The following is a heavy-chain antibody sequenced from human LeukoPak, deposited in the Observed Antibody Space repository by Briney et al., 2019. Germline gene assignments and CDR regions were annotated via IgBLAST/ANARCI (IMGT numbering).Heavy chain of an antibody. J-gene: IGHJ2*01. CDR3: ARHFHPAETTGGYFDL. CDR2: TFAGYSYT. D-gene: IGHD4-17*01. CDR1: GYNFTPYW. V-gene: IGHV5-51*01. Sequence: LGESLKISCQSSGYNFTPYWIVCVRQMPGKGLEWMGITFAGYSYTIYRPSFQGQVTISVDKSISTAYLQWSSLKASDTAMYYCARHFHPAETTGGYFDLWGRGTLVTVSA.